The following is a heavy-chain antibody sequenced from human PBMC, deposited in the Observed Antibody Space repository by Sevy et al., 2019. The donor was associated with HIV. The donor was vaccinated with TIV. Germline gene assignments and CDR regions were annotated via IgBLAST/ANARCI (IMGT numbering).Heavy chain of an antibody. CDR3: ARVKALGITIFGFDP. D-gene: IGHD3-3*01. CDR1: GYTFTGYY. CDR2: INPNSGGT. J-gene: IGHJ5*02. V-gene: IGHV1-2*06. Sequence: ASVKVSCKASGYTFTGYYMHWVRQAPGQGLEWMGRINPNSGGTNYAQKFQGRVTMTRETSISTAYMELSRLRSDDTAVYYCARVKALGITIFGFDPWGQGTLVTVSS.